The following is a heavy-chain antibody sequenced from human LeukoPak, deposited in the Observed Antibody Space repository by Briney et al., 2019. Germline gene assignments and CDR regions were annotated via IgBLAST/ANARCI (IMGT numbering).Heavy chain of an antibody. CDR1: GFTFSSYS. CDR2: ITSSSNTI. CDR3: ARGGYYYDSSGYRFDY. V-gene: IGHV3-48*04. J-gene: IGHJ4*02. Sequence: GGSLRLSCAASGFTFSSYSVNWVRQAPGKGLEWLSYITSSSNTIYYADSVKGRFTISRDNAKNTLYLQMNSLRAEDTAVYYCARGGYYYDSSGYRFDYWGQGTLVTVSS. D-gene: IGHD3-22*01.